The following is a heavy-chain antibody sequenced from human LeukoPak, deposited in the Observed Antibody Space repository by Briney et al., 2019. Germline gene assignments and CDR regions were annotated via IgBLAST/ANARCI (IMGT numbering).Heavy chain of an antibody. V-gene: IGHV4-39*01. D-gene: IGHD6-19*01. CDR1: GGSISSSSYY. Sequence: PSETLPLTRTVSGGSISSSSYYWGWIRQPPGKGLEWIGSIYYSGSTYYNPSLKSRVTISVDTSKNQFSLKLSSVTAADTAVYYCARSGWRDAFDIWGQGTMVTVSS. J-gene: IGHJ3*02. CDR2: IYYSGST. CDR3: ARSGWRDAFDI.